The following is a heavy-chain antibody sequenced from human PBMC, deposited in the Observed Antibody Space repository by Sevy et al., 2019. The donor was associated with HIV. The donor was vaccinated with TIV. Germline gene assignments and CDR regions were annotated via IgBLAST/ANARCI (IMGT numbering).Heavy chain of an antibody. CDR3: AGGRYDSSGSFDAFDI. J-gene: IGHJ3*02. Sequence: GGSLRLSCKPSGFTFTSYAMSWVRQAPGKGLEWVSTIYGSGGATYYADSVKGRFTISRDNSKNTLYLQMNSLRIEDTAVYYCAGGRYDSSGSFDAFDIWGQWTMVTVSS. CDR1: GFTFTSYA. V-gene: IGHV3-23*01. D-gene: IGHD3-22*01. CDR2: IYGSGGAT.